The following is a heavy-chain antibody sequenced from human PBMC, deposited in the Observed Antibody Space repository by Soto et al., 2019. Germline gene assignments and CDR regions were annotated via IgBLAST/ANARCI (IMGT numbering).Heavy chain of an antibody. J-gene: IGHJ6*02. CDR3: ARLGPRVYYDNSDYYYYGMDV. D-gene: IGHD3-22*01. CDR1: GYSLTIYW. Sequence: ESLKISFKGSGYSLTIYWIGWVRQIPGKGLEWMGIIYPGDSDTRYSPSFQGQVTISADKSISTAYLQWSSLKASDTAMYYCARLGPRVYYDNSDYYYYGMDVWGQGTTVTVSS. CDR2: IYPGDSDT. V-gene: IGHV5-51*01.